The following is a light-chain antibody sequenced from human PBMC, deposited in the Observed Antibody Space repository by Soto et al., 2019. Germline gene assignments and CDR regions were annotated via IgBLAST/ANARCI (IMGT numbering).Light chain of an antibody. Sequence: QSVLTQPASVSGSPGQSITISCTGTSSDVGGYNYVSWYQQHPGKAPKFMIYDVSNRPSGVSNRFSGSKSGNTASLTISGLQAEDVADYYCSSYTTSNTRQIAFGTGTKVTVL. J-gene: IGLJ1*01. V-gene: IGLV2-14*01. CDR2: DVS. CDR3: SSYTTSNTRQIA. CDR1: SSDVGGYNY.